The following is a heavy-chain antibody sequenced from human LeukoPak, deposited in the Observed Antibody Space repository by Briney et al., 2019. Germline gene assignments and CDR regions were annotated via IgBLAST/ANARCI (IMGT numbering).Heavy chain of an antibody. V-gene: IGHV3-30*02. CDR3: ARLFIFPGYYHPYWYYYMDV. CDR2: IRYDGSNK. D-gene: IGHD3-9*01. J-gene: IGHJ6*03. Sequence: HPGGSLRLSCAASGFTFSSYGMHWVRQAPGKGLEWVAFIRYDGSNKYYADSVKGRFTISRDNSKNTLYLQMNSLRAEDTAVYYCARLFIFPGYYHPYWYYYMDVWGKGTTVTISS. CDR1: GFTFSSYG.